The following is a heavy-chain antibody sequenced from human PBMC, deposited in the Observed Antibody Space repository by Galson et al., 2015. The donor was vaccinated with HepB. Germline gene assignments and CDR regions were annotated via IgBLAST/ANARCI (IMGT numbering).Heavy chain of an antibody. Sequence: ETLSLTCTVSGGSISSYYWSWIRQPPGKGLEWIGYIYYSGSTNYNPSLKSRVTISVDTSKNQFSLKLSSVTAADTAVYYCATRGGYYDSSGFDAFDIWGQGTMVTVSS. CDR3: ATRGGYYDSSGFDAFDI. V-gene: IGHV4-59*08. CDR1: GGSISSYY. J-gene: IGHJ3*02. D-gene: IGHD3-22*01. CDR2: IYYSGST.